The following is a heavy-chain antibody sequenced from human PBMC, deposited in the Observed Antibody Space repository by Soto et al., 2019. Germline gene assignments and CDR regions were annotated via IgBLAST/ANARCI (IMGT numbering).Heavy chain of an antibody. CDR1: GYTFTSYG. J-gene: IGHJ6*03. CDR3: ARAAPLLGYCSSNSCPYKPYYYYYMDV. V-gene: IGHV1-18*01. D-gene: IGHD2-2*01. CDR2: ISAYNGNT. Sequence: ASVKVSCKASGYTFTSYGISWVRQAPGQGLEWMGWISAYNGNTNYAQKLQGRVTMTTDTSTSTAYMELRSLRSDDTAVYYCARAAPLLGYCSSNSCPYKPYYYYYMDVWGKGTTVNVSS.